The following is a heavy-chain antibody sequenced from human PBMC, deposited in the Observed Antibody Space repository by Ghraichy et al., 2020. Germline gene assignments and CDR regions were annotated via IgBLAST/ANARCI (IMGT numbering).Heavy chain of an antibody. CDR3: ARVGAARGYFDY. J-gene: IGHJ4*02. CDR1: GGSISSYY. D-gene: IGHD6-6*01. Sequence: SQTLSLTCTVSGGSISSYYWSWIRQPAGKGLEWIGRIYTSGSTNYNPSLKSRVTMSVDTSKNQFSLKLSSVTAADTAVYYCARVGAARGYFDYWGQGTLVTVSS. V-gene: IGHV4-4*07. CDR2: IYTSGST.